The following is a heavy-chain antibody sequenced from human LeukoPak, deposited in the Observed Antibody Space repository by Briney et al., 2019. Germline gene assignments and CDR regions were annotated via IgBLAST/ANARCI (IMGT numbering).Heavy chain of an antibody. CDR1: GFTFSSYS. J-gene: IGHJ6*02. D-gene: IGHD3-22*01. CDR3: ARDSEGGYYDWGLGYYYYGMDV. Sequence: GGSLRLSCAASGFTFSSYSMNWVRQAPGKGLEWVSSISSSSSYIYYADSVKGRFTISRDNVKNSLYLQMNSLRAEDTAVYYCARDSEGGYYDWGLGYYYYGMDVWGQGTTVTVSS. CDR2: ISSSSSYI. V-gene: IGHV3-21*01.